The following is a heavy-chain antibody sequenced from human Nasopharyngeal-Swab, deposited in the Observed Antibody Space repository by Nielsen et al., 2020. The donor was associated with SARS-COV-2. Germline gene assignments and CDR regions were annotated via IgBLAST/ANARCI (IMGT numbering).Heavy chain of an antibody. J-gene: IGHJ4*02. CDR2: IYSGGST. V-gene: IGHV3-53*01. D-gene: IGHD1-14*01. CDR3: AKANQNNDY. Sequence: VRQAPGKGLEWVSVIYSGGSTYYADSVKGRFTISRDNSKNTLYLQMNSLRAEDTAVYYCAKANQNNDYWGQGTLVTVSS.